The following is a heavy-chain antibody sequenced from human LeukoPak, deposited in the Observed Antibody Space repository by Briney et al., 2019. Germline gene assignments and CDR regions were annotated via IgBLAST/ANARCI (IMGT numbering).Heavy chain of an antibody. CDR2: IKQDGSEK. Sequence: GGSLRLSCAASGFTFSSYWMSWVRQAPGKGLEWVANIKQDGSEKYYVDSVKGRFTISRDNAKNSLYLQMNSLRAEDTAVYYCARNFHRRLYDSSGYYPYWGQGTLVTVPS. D-gene: IGHD3-22*01. CDR3: ARNFHRRLYDSSGYYPY. J-gene: IGHJ4*02. CDR1: GFTFSSYW. V-gene: IGHV3-7*01.